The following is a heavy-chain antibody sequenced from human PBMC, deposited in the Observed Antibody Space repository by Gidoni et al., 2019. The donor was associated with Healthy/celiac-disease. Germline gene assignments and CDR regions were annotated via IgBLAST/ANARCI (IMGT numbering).Heavy chain of an antibody. CDR3: ARQGFEDVLWSWFDP. J-gene: IGHJ5*02. CDR2: IYYSGST. CDR1: GGSIRSSSYY. Sequence: QLQLQESGPGLVKPSETLSLTCTVSGGSIRSSSYYWGWIRQPPGKGLEWIGSIYYSGSTYYNPSLKSRVTISVDTSKNQFSLKLSSVTAADTAVYYCARQGFEDVLWSWFDPWGQGTLVTVSS. V-gene: IGHV4-39*01. D-gene: IGHD5-18*01.